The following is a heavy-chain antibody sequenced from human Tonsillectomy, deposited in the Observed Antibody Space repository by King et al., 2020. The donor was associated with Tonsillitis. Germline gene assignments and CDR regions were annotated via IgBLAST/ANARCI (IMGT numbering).Heavy chain of an antibody. CDR3: ARLRPGIAVAGTLFDY. CDR1: GGSISSSSYY. Sequence: LQLQESGPGLVKPSETLSLTCTVSGGSISSSSYYWGWIRQPPGKGLEWIGSIYYSGSTYYNPSLKSRVTISVDTSKNQFSLMLSSVTAADTAVYYCARLRPGIAVAGTLFDYWGQGTLVTVSS. CDR2: IYYSGST. V-gene: IGHV4-39*01. J-gene: IGHJ4*02. D-gene: IGHD6-19*01.